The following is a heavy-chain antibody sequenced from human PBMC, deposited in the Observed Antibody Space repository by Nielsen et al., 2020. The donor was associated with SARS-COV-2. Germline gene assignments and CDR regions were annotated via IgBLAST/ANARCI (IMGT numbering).Heavy chain of an antibody. CDR1: GFTFSSYS. D-gene: IGHD6-13*01. CDR2: INSDGSST. CDR3: ARESGSSWYRYYYGMDV. J-gene: IGHJ6*02. Sequence: GGSLRLSCAASGFTFSSYSMNWVRQAPGKGLVWVSRINSDGSSTSYADSVKGRFTISRDNAKNTLYLQMNSLRAEDTAVYYCARESGSSWYRYYYGMDVWGQGTTVTVSS. V-gene: IGHV3-74*01.